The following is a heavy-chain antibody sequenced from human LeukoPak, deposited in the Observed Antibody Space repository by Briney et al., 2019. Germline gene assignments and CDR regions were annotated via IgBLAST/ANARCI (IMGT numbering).Heavy chain of an antibody. CDR2: ISSSGTTM. Sequence: PGGSLRLSCAASGFTSSDYEMNWVRQAPGKGLEWLSYISSSGTTMYYADSVRGRFTISRDNTKDSLYLQMNSLRAEDTAVYYCASPVTTVTTNSCDIWGQGTRVTVSS. CDR3: ASPVTTVTTNSCDI. D-gene: IGHD4-17*01. V-gene: IGHV3-48*03. CDR1: GFTSSDYE. J-gene: IGHJ3*02.